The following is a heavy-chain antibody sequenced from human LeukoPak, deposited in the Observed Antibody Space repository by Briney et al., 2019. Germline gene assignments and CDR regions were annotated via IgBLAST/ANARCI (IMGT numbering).Heavy chain of an antibody. V-gene: IGHV3-48*03. J-gene: IGHJ4*02. CDR2: ISGSGSTI. Sequence: PGGSLRLSCAASGFTFSSYEMNWVRRAPGKGLEWVSYISGSGSTIYYADSVKGRFTISRDNAKNSLYLQMNSLRAEDTAVYYCARESGSYSYFDYWGQGTLVTVSS. CDR1: GFTFSSYE. CDR3: ARESGSYSYFDY. D-gene: IGHD1-26*01.